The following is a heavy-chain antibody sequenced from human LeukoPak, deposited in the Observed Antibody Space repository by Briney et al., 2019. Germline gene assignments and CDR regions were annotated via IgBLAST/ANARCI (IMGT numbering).Heavy chain of an antibody. J-gene: IGHJ4*02. Sequence: GGSLRLSCAASEFTFSSYEMNWVRQAPGKGLEWVSYISSSGSTIYYANSVKGRFTISRDNAKSSLYLQMNSLRVEDTAVYYCARGPHPYTSGWYHFGYWGQGTLVTVSS. V-gene: IGHV3-48*03. CDR2: ISSSGSTI. D-gene: IGHD6-19*01. CDR3: ARGPHPYTSGWYHFGY. CDR1: EFTFSSYE.